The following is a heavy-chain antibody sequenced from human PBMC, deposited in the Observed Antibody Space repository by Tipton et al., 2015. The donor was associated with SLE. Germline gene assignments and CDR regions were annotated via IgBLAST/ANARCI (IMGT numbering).Heavy chain of an antibody. Sequence: TLSLTCAVYGGSFSGYYWSWIRQPPGKGLEWIGEINHSGSTNYNPSLKSRVTISVDTSKNQFSLKLSSVTAADTAVYYCAREAPTYYYDSSGYSSYYYYYMDVWGKGTTVTVSS. CDR2: INHSGST. D-gene: IGHD3-22*01. J-gene: IGHJ6*03. CDR3: AREAPTYYYDSSGYSSYYYYYMDV. V-gene: IGHV4-34*01. CDR1: GGSFSGYY.